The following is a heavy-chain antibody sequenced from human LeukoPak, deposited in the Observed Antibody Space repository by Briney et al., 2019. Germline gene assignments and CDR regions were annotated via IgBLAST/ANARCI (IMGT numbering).Heavy chain of an antibody. J-gene: IGHJ4*02. CDR1: GGSFSGYY. V-gene: IGHV4-34*01. Sequence: SETLSLTCAVYGGSFSGYYWSWIRQPPGKGLEWIGEINHSGSTNYNPSLKSRVTISVDTSKNQFSLKLSSVTAADTAVYYCAKGRGKYCSSTSCGPGNYFDYWGQGTLVTVSS. CDR2: INHSGST. D-gene: IGHD2-2*01. CDR3: AKGRGKYCSSTSCGPGNYFDY.